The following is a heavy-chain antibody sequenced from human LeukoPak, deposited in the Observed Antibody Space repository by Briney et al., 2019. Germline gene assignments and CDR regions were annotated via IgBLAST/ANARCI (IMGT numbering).Heavy chain of an antibody. Sequence: SGTLSLTCTVSGDSISRSTYYWAWIRQPPGKGLEWIGSVYYGRSPYFNPSLESRATISVDTSKNHFSLKMSSVTAADTAVYYCARSSGTGTFSYWGQGTLVTVSS. J-gene: IGHJ4*02. CDR3: ARSSGTGTFSY. D-gene: IGHD6-25*01. CDR1: GDSISRSTYY. V-gene: IGHV4-39*02. CDR2: VYYGRSP.